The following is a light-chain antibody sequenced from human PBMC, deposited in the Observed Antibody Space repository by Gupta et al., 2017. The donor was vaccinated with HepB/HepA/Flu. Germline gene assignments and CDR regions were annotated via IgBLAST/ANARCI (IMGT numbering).Light chain of an antibody. J-gene: IGLJ1*01. CDR3: DSRDSSANRYV. CDR1: SLRSYY. Sequence: SSQLTQDPAVSVALGQTVRIPCSGDSLRSYYASWYQQKPGQAPVLVIYAKNNRPSGIPDLSSCSSSGNTASLTSTGAQAEDEADYYCDSRDSSANRYVFGTGTKVTVL. V-gene: IGLV3-19*01. CDR2: AKN.